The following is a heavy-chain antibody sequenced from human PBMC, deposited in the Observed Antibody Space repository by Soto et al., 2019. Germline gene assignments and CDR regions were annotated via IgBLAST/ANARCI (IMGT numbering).Heavy chain of an antibody. Sequence: SETLSLTCTVSGGSISSGGYYWSWIRQHPGKGLEWIGYIYYSGSTYYNPSLKSRVTISVDTSKNQLSLKLSSVTAADKAVYYCARDPAPRITIFGVDPMRHYYYGMDVWGQGTTVTVSS. CDR2: IYYSGST. V-gene: IGHV4-31*03. CDR1: GGSISSGGYY. CDR3: ARDPAPRITIFGVDPMRHYYYGMDV. D-gene: IGHD3-3*01. J-gene: IGHJ6*02.